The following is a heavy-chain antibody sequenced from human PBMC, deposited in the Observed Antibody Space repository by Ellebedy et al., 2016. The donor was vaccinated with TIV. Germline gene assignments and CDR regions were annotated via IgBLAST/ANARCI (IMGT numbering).Heavy chain of an antibody. CDR2: TYYRSKWSN. Sequence: SQTLSLTXXISGDSVSSNSAAWNWIRQSPSRGLEWLGRTYYRSKWSNDYAVSVKSRITINPDTSKNHLSLQLNSVTPEDTAVYYCARTGDRGRAFDYWGQGTLVTVSS. D-gene: IGHD7-27*01. J-gene: IGHJ4*02. V-gene: IGHV6-1*01. CDR1: GDSVSSNSAA. CDR3: ARTGDRGRAFDY.